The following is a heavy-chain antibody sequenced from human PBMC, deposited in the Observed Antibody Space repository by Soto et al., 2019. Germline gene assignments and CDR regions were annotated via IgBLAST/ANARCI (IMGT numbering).Heavy chain of an antibody. D-gene: IGHD6-13*01. CDR2: ISAYNGNT. J-gene: IGHJ3*02. CDR1: GYTFTSYG. CDR3: ARDPGTKAAAGRGGAFDI. Sequence: QVQLVQSGAEVKKPGASVKVSCKASGYTFTSYGISWVRQAPGQGLEWMGWISAYNGNTNYAQKLQGRVTMSTDTSTSTAYMELRRLRSDDTAVYYCARDPGTKAAAGRGGAFDIWGQGTIVTFSS. V-gene: IGHV1-18*01.